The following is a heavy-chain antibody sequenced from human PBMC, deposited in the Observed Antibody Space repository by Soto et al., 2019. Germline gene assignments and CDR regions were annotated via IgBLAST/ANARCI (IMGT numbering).Heavy chain of an antibody. J-gene: IGHJ4*02. Sequence: SVKVSCKASGGTFSSYAISWVRQAPGQGLEWMGGIIPIFGTENYAQKFQGRVTITADESTSTAYMELSSLGSEDTAVYYCARGAGCTNGVCHPDRGISDPFDYWGQGTLVTVSS. CDR2: IIPIFGTE. CDR1: GGTFSSYA. V-gene: IGHV1-69*13. D-gene: IGHD2-8*01. CDR3: ARGAGCTNGVCHPDRGISDPFDY.